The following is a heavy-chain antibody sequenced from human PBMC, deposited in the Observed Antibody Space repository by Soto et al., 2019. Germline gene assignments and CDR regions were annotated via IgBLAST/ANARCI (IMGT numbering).Heavy chain of an antibody. V-gene: IGHV3-21*01. D-gene: IGHD3-22*01. CDR1: GFTFSSYS. CDR3: ARDLGYYDSSGYYDY. CDR2: ISSSSSYI. Sequence: GGSLRLSCAASGFTFSSYSMNWVRQAPGKGLEWVSSISSSSSYIYYADSVKGRFTISRDNAKNSLYLQMNSLRAEDTAVYYCARDLGYYDSSGYYDYWGQGTLVTVSS. J-gene: IGHJ4*02.